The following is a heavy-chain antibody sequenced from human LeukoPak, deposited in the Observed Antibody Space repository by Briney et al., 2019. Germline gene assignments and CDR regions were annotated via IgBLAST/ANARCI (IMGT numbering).Heavy chain of an antibody. D-gene: IGHD3-10*01. CDR1: GGSISSSSYY. CDR3: ARREPPGRWFGELGN. V-gene: IGHV4-39*01. Sequence: PSETLSLTCTVSGGSISSSSYYWGWIRQPPGKGLEWIGSIYYSGSTYYNPSLKSRLTISVDTSKNQFSLKLSSVTAADTAVYYCARREPPGRWFGELGNWGQGTLVTVSS. J-gene: IGHJ4*02. CDR2: IYYSGST.